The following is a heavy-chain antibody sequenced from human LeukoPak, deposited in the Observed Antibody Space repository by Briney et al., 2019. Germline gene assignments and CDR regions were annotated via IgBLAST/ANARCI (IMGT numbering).Heavy chain of an antibody. Sequence: SVKVSCKASGFTFTSSAMQWVRQARGQRLEWIGWIVVGSGNTNYAQRFQERATITRDMSTSTAYMELSSLRSEDTAVYDCAAGNGDFWSGYYAFDIWGQGTMVTVSS. CDR1: GFTFTSSA. CDR3: AAGNGDFWSGYYAFDI. V-gene: IGHV1-58*02. CDR2: IVVGSGNT. D-gene: IGHD3-3*01. J-gene: IGHJ3*02.